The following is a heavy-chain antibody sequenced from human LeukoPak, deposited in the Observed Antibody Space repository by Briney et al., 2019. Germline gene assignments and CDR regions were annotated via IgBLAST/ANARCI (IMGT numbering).Heavy chain of an antibody. CDR3: ASLWGASGNYYFSG. D-gene: IGHD3-22*01. CDR1: GGSISSSSYY. CDR2: IYYTGT. J-gene: IGHJ4*02. V-gene: IGHV4-39*07. Sequence: SETLSLTCTVSGGSISSSSYYWGWFRQPPGKGLQWIGDIYYTGTNYNPSLKSRVTISADTSKNQVSLQVTSVTAADTAVYYCASLWGASGNYYFSGWGQGALVTVSS.